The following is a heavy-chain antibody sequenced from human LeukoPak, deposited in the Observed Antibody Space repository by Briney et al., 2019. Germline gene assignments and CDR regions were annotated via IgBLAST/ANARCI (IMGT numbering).Heavy chain of an antibody. V-gene: IGHV3-21*01. D-gene: IGHD6-13*01. CDR2: ISSSSSYI. J-gene: IGHJ6*02. CDR3: AREGSSSWYPNVDYYYYYGMDV. CDR1: GFTFSSYS. Sequence: GGSLRLSCAASGFTFSSYSMNWVRQAPGKGLEWVSSISSSSSYIYYADSVKGRFTISRDNAKNSLYLQMNSLRAEDMAVYYCAREGSSSWYPNVDYYYYYGMDVWGQGTTVTVSS.